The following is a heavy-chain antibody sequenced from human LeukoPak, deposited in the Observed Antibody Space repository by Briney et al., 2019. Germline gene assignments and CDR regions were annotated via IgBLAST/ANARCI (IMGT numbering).Heavy chain of an antibody. J-gene: IGHJ4*02. Sequence: SETLSLTCTVSGYSISSGYYWGWIRQPPGKGLEWIGSIYHSGSTYYNPSLKSRVTISVDTSKNQFSLKLSSVTAADTAVYYCAKHYDYVWGSYRPYYFDYWGQGTLVTVSS. CDR2: IYHSGST. D-gene: IGHD3-16*02. CDR1: GYSISSGYY. V-gene: IGHV4-38-2*02. CDR3: AKHYDYVWGSYRPYYFDY.